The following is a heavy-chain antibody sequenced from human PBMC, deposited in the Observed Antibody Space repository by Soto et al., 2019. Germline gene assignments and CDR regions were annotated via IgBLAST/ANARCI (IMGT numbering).Heavy chain of an antibody. D-gene: IGHD6-13*01. CDR1: GFTFSRYW. CDR3: GRAAYSSSWYADF. Sequence: EMQLVESGGGLVQPGESLRLSCAASGFTFSRYWMHWVRQSPEKGLVWVSHINTDGSNSNYADSVKGRFTISRDNAKNTLYLQMDGLEAEDTALYYCGRAAYSSSWYADFWGQGTLVNVSS. V-gene: IGHV3-74*02. CDR2: INTDGSNS. J-gene: IGHJ4*02.